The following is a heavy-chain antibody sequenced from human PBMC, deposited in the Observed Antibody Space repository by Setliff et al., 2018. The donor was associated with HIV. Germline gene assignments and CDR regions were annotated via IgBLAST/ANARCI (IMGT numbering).Heavy chain of an antibody. CDR3: ARTSGSDRLNWFDP. CDR2: LYSGGST. CDR1: GDSISSTSYY. J-gene: IGHJ5*02. D-gene: IGHD3-10*01. V-gene: IGHV4-39*07. Sequence: SETLSLTCTVSGDSISSTSYYWAWLRQPPGKGLEWIGSLYSGGSTYYTPSLSGRVTMSVDTSKNQFSLRLRSVTAADTAVYYCARTSGSDRLNWFDPWGQGTLVTVSS.